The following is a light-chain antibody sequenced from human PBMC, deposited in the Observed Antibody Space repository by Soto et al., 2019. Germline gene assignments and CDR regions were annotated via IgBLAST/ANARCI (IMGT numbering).Light chain of an antibody. CDR1: QSVSIL. Sequence: EVVMTQSPATLSVSPGERATLSCRASQSVSILLAWYQQKPGQAPRLLMYDASNRATGIPARFSGSGSGTDFTLTISSLEPEDFAVYYCQQRSNWPSITFGQGTRLEIK. V-gene: IGKV3-11*01. J-gene: IGKJ5*01. CDR2: DAS. CDR3: QQRSNWPSIT.